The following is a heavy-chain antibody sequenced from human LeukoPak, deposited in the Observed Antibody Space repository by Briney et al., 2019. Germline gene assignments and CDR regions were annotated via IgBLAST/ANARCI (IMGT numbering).Heavy chain of an antibody. CDR2: ISGSGGST. CDR3: AKTPPPWTFGGMDV. CDR1: GFTFSSYA. V-gene: IGHV3-23*01. J-gene: IGHJ6*02. D-gene: IGHD2/OR15-2a*01. Sequence: GGSLRLSCAASGFTFSSYAMSWVRQAPEKGLEWVSAISGSGGSTYYADSVKGRFTISRDNSKNTLYLQMNSLRAEDTAVYYCAKTPPPWTFGGMDVWGQGTTVTVSS.